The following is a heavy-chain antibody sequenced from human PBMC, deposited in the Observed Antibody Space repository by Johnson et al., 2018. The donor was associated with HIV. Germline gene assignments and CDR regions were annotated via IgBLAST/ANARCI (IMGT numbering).Heavy chain of an antibody. V-gene: IGHV3-NL1*01. CDR1: GFTFSSYG. CDR2: IYSGGTT. J-gene: IGHJ3*02. Sequence: VQLVESGGGVVQPGRSLRLSCAASGFTFSSYGMHWVRQAPGKGLEWVAVIYSGGTTYYVDSVKGRFTISRDNSKNTLYLQMNRLRAEDTAVYYCARDLLGRRADDAFDIWGQGTMVTVSS. CDR3: ARDLLGRRADDAFDI. D-gene: IGHD2-21*01.